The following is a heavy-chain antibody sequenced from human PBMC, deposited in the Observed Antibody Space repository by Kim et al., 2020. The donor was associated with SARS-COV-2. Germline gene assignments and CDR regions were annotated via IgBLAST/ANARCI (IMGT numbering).Heavy chain of an antibody. CDR2: IYYSGST. V-gene: IGHV4-30-4*01. CDR1: GGSISSGGYY. CDR3: ARRNPEHDLSGYDLGSVQ. Sequence: SETLSLTCTVSGGSISSGGYYWSWIRQPPGKGLEWIGYIYYSGSTYYNPSLKSRVTISVDTSKNQFSLKLSSVTAADTAVYYCARRNPEHDLSGYDLGSVQWRQEPLVTVSS. J-gene: IGHJ4*02. D-gene: IGHD5-12*01.